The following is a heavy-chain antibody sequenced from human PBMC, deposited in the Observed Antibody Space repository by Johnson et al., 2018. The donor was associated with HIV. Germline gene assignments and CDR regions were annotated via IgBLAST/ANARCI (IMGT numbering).Heavy chain of an antibody. V-gene: IGHV3-30*02. CDR2: IRYDGSNK. D-gene: IGHD3-22*01. CDR3: ARAIVVDDDAFDI. CDR1: GFAFNAYG. Sequence: QVQLVESGGGVVQPGGSLTLSCAASGFAFNAYGMHWVRQAPGKGLQWVTFIRYDGSNKYYADSVNGRFTISRDNSKNTLYLQMNSLRAEDTAVYYCARAIVVDDDAFDIWGQGTMVTVSS. J-gene: IGHJ3*02.